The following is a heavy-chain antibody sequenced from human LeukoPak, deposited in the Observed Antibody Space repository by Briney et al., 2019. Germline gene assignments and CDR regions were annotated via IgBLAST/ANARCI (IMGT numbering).Heavy chain of an antibody. Sequence: GGSLRLSCAASGSTFSNYWMSWVRQSPGKGLEWVANIKQDGSEIYYVDSVKGRFTISRDNAKNSLYLQMNSLRAEDTAVYYCARDGSGWSAYWGQGTLVTVSS. CDR1: GSTFSNYW. CDR2: IKQDGSEI. J-gene: IGHJ4*02. CDR3: ARDGSGWSAY. V-gene: IGHV3-7*01. D-gene: IGHD6-19*01.